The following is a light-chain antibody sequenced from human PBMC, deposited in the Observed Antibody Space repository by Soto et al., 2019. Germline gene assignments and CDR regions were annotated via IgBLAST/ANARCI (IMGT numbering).Light chain of an antibody. V-gene: IGLV2-18*01. Sequence: QSALTQPPSVSGSPGQSVTISCTGTSSDVGSYNRVSWYQQPPGTAPKLMIYEVSNRPSGVPDRFSGSKSGNTASLTIAGLQAEDEADYSCSLYTSSSTVVFGGGTKVTVL. J-gene: IGLJ2*01. CDR1: SSDVGSYNR. CDR2: EVS. CDR3: SLYTSSSTVV.